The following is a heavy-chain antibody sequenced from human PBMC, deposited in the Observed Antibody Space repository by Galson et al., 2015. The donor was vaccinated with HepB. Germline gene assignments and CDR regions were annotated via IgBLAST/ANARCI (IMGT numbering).Heavy chain of an antibody. D-gene: IGHD2-15*01. CDR1: GYTFSSYS. J-gene: IGHJ5*02. CDR3: ARGGVVVGVAAIENNWFDP. CDR2: ISAYNRKT. Sequence: SVKVSCKVSGYTFSSYSITWVRQAPGQGLEWMGWISAYNRKTNYAQKFQGRVTMTTDTSTSTAYMELRRLRSDDTAVYYCARGGVVVGVAAIENNWFDPWGQGTLVTVSS. V-gene: IGHV1-18*01.